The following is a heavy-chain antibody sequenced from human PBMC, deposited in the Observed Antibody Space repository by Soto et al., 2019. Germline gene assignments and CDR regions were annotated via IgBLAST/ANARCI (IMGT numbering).Heavy chain of an antibody. Sequence: SDTLSLTSAVSGYSISIGYYWVLIRQPPGEGLEGMGWSDHSGSTYYSPTINNRVTIAVDWPKNQFSLELSSVTAADKAVYYCARAAGGGYCSGGSCYSRAFDIWGQGTMVTVSS. CDR3: ARAAGGGYCSGGSCYSRAFDI. CDR2: SDHSGST. V-gene: IGHV4-38-2*01. J-gene: IGHJ3*02. D-gene: IGHD2-15*01. CDR1: GYSISIGYY.